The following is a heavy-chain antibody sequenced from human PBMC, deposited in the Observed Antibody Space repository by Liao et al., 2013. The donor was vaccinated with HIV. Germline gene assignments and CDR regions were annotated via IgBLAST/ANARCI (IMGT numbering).Heavy chain of an antibody. Sequence: QLQLQESGPGLVKPSETLSLTCGVSGGSISSSNYYWGWLRQPPGKGLEWIGSFSYSGTTYYTPSLKSRVTISVDTSKNEFSLKLTSVTAADTALYYCARGGFVGYFKDDPFDIWGQGIMVTVS. D-gene: IGHD2-15*01. CDR1: GGSISSSNYY. J-gene: IGHJ3*02. CDR2: FSYSGTT. CDR3: ARGGFVGYFKDDPFDI. V-gene: IGHV4-39*07.